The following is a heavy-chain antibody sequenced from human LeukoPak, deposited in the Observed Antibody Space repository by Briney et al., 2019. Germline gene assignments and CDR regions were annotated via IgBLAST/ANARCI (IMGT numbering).Heavy chain of an antibody. Sequence: GESLKISCKGSGYSFTDYWIAWARQMPGKGLELIGIIYPGDSDTRYSPSFQGQVTFSADKSISTAYLQWSSLRASDTAIYYCARQCCRGASPGFDPWGQGILVTVSS. CDR1: GYSFTDYW. CDR2: IYPGDSDT. J-gene: IGHJ5*02. CDR3: ARQCCRGASPGFDP. D-gene: IGHD3-10*01. V-gene: IGHV5-51*01.